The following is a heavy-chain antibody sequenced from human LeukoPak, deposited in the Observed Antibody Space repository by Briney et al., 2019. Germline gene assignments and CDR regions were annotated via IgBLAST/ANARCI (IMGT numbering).Heavy chain of an antibody. CDR1: GFIFSSYT. CDR3: TSGSPFDY. Sequence: GGSLRLSCAASGFIFSSYTMSWVRQAPRKGLEWVGRIKSNSEGGTIDYAAPMKGRFTISRDDSKNTLYLQMNSLKAEDTAVYYCTSGSPFDYWGQGTLVTVSS. D-gene: IGHD1-26*01. J-gene: IGHJ4*02. V-gene: IGHV3-15*01. CDR2: IKSNSEGGTI.